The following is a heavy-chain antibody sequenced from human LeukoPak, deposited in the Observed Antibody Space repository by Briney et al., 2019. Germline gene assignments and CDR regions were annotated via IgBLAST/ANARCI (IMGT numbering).Heavy chain of an antibody. CDR3: ARDLTVAGTVLFDY. CDR1: GGTFSSYA. D-gene: IGHD6-19*01. Sequence: GSSVKVSCKASGGTFSSYAISWVRQAPGQGLEWMGGIIPIFGTANYAQKFQGRVTITADESTSTAYMELSSLGSEDTAVYYCARDLTVAGTVLFDYWGQGTLVTVSS. V-gene: IGHV1-69*01. J-gene: IGHJ4*02. CDR2: IIPIFGTA.